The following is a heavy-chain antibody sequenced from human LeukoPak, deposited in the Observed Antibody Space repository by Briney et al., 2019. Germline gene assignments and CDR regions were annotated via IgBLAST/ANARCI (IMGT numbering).Heavy chain of an antibody. D-gene: IGHD1-26*01. V-gene: IGHV3-30*02. J-gene: IGHJ4*02. CDR3: AKELGRYSPRGY. Sequence: PGGSLRLSCAASGFTFSSYGMHWVRQAPGKGLEWVAFIRYDGSNKYYADSVKGRFTISRDNSKNTLYLQMNSLRAEDTAVYYCAKELGRYSPRGYWGQGTLVTVSS. CDR1: GFTFSSYG. CDR2: IRYDGSNK.